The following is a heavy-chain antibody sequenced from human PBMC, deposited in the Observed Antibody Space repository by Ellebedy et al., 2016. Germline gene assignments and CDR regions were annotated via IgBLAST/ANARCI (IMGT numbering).Heavy chain of an antibody. CDR1: GFSVSSND. D-gene: IGHD4/OR15-4a*01. V-gene: IGHV3-53*01. CDR2: IYGGGTS. J-gene: IGHJ3*01. Sequence: GGSLRLSXAASGFSVSSNDMSWVRQAPGKGLELVSLIYGGGTSYYADSVKGRFTISRDNSKKTLYLQMSGLGAEDTAMYYCVTRPNGAFDFWGQGTMVTVSS. CDR3: VTRPNGAFDF.